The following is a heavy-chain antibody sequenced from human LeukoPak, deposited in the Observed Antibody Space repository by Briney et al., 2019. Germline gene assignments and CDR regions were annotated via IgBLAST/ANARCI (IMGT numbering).Heavy chain of an antibody. CDR3: AKSIPYYYGSGSYEAPDY. CDR2: IRYDGSNK. V-gene: IGHV3-30*02. D-gene: IGHD3-10*01. J-gene: IGHJ4*02. Sequence: GGSLRLSCAASGFTFSSYGMHWVRQAPGKGLEWVAFIRYDGSNKYYADSVKGRFTISRDNSKNTLYLQMNSLRAEDTAAYYCAKSIPYYYGSGSYEAPDYWGQGTLVTVSS. CDR1: GFTFSSYG.